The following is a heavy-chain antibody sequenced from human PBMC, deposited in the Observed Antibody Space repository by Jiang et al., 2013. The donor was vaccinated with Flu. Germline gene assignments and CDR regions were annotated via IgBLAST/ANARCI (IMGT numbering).Heavy chain of an antibody. Sequence: PGLVKPSETLSLTCTVSGGSISSSSYFWGWLRQPPGKGLEWIGSLYYNGDTYYSPSLKSRVTMSVDTSKNQFSLKLISVTAADTALYYCARVPAGWDNDGHKWFDPWGQGTLVTVSS. J-gene: IGHJ5*02. D-gene: IGHD5-24*01. CDR3: ARVPAGWDNDGHKWFDP. CDR2: LYYNGDT. CDR1: GGSISSSSYF. V-gene: IGHV4-39*01.